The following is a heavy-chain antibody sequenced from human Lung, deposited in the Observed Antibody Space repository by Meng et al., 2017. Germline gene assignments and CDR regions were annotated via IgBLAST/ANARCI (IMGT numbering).Heavy chain of an antibody. D-gene: IGHD6-13*01. CDR2: IDPNNGNT. V-gene: IGHV1-2*06. J-gene: IGHJ4*02. CDR3: ARDEDISAAGKLFSDY. CDR1: RYHFPAYF. Sequence: QVQLVPSGVWVKQPGPSVQVACKPSRYHFPAYFIHWVRRAPGQGLEWMGRIDPNNGNTQYAQNFQGRVTMTSDTSISTVYMELNGLRSDDTAVYYCARDEDISAAGKLFSDYWGQGTLVTVSS.